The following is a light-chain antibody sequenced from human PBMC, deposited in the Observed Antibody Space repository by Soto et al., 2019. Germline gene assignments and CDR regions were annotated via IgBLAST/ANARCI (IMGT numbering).Light chain of an antibody. V-gene: IGKV3-20*01. Sequence: EIVLTQSPGTLSLSPGEGAILSCRASHIINNNYLAWYQQKPGQAPRLLTYGASSRATGIPDRFSGGWSGTDFTLTVTRLEPEDFAVYYCQQYGSSITFGQGPRLEIK. CDR3: QQYGSSIT. CDR2: GAS. J-gene: IGKJ5*01. CDR1: HIINNNY.